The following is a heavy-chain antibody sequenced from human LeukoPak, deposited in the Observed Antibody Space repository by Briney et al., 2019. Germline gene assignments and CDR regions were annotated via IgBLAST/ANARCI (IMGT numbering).Heavy chain of an antibody. CDR3: ATGYDSSGYYYYGMDV. CDR2: FDPEDGET. D-gene: IGHD3-22*01. Sequence: ASVKVSCKVSGYTLTELSMHWVRQAPGKGLEWMGGFDPEDGETIYAQKFQGRVTMTEDTSTDTAYMELSSLRSEDTAVYYCATGYDSSGYYYYGMDVWGQGTTVTVYS. J-gene: IGHJ6*02. V-gene: IGHV1-24*01. CDR1: GYTLTELS.